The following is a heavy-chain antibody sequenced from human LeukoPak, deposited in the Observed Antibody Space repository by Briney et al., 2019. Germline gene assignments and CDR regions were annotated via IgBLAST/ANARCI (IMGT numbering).Heavy chain of an antibody. CDR2: ISGSGGST. V-gene: IGHV3-23*01. Sequence: GGSLRLSCAASGFTFSSYAMSWVRQAPGKGLEWVSAISGSGGSTYYADSVKGRFTISRDNSKNTLYLQMNSLRAEDTAVYYCARSAIPYTYYDFWSRPYYYYGMDVWGQGTTVTVSS. CDR1: GFTFSSYA. J-gene: IGHJ6*02. CDR3: ARSAIPYTYYDFWSRPYYYYGMDV. D-gene: IGHD3-3*01.